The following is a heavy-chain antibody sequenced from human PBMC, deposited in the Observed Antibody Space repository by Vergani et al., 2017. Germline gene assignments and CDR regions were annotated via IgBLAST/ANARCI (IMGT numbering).Heavy chain of an antibody. D-gene: IGHD3-3*01. J-gene: IGHJ6*02. V-gene: IGHV3-7*03. CDR2: IKRDGTET. Sequence: EVHLEESGGGLVQPGGSLRLSCAASGFTFGDYYMAWIRLAPGKGLDWVASIKRDGTETFYVDSVKGRFTISRDNAKSSLYLEMNSLRAEDTAFYYCGKSIGGYYTMYGVDVWGQGTTVTVSS. CDR3: GKSIGGYYTMYGVDV. CDR1: GFTFGDYY.